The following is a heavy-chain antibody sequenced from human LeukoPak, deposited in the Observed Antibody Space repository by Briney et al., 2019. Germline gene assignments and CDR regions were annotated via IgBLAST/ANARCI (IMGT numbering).Heavy chain of an antibody. V-gene: IGHV5-51*01. Sequence: RGESLKISCKGSGYTFTSYWLGWVRQMPGKGLEWMGIIYPGDSDTRYSPSFQGQVTISADKSIRTASLQWNSLKASDTAMYYFSRHRDYVPDIWGQGTMVTASS. CDR1: GYTFTSYW. CDR2: IYPGDSDT. J-gene: IGHJ3*02. D-gene: IGHD3-16*01. CDR3: SRHRDYVPDI.